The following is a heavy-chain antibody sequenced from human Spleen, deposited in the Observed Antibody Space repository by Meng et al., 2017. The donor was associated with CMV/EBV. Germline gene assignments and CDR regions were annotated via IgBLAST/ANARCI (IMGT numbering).Heavy chain of an antibody. J-gene: IGHJ5*02. V-gene: IGHV1-18*01. CDR1: VYTFTRYG. CDR2: ISAYNGDT. CDR3: ARDDYGANSNWFDP. D-gene: IGHD4/OR15-4a*01. Sequence: ASVKVSCKASVYTFTRYGISWVRQAPGQGLEWMGWISAYNGDTNYAQKLQGRVTMTTDTSTSTAYMELRSLTSDDTAVYYCARDDYGANSNWFDPWGQGTLVTVSS.